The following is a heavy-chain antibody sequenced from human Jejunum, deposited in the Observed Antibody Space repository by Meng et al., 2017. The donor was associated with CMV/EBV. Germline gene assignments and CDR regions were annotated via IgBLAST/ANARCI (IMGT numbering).Heavy chain of an antibody. CDR1: GFIFSNYG. CDR3: AKRDCIGSGCGFYYFDS. D-gene: IGHD6-19*01. J-gene: IGHJ4*02. V-gene: IGHV3-30*02. CDR2: IQYDGSDK. Sequence: VGWVELGGGEVQSGGSLGRSCEASGFIFSNYGMHWVRQAQGKGLEWVAFIQYDGSDKYYADSVRGRFTISRDNSKNMLYLQMNNVRAEDTAVYHCAKRDCIGSGCGFYYFDSWGQGTLVTVSS.